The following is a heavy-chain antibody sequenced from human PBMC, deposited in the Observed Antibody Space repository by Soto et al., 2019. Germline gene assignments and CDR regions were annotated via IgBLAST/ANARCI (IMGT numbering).Heavy chain of an antibody. J-gene: IGHJ4*02. CDR3: ARRGSGSYYDY. V-gene: IGHV3-23*01. Sequence: EVQLLESGGGLVQPGGSLRLSCAASGFTFSSYVMRWVRQAPGKGLEWVSAISGSGGSTYYADSVKGRFTISRDNSKNTLYLQMISLRAEDTAVYYCARRGSGSYYDYWGQGTLVTVSS. CDR1: GFTFSSYV. CDR2: ISGSGGST. D-gene: IGHD1-26*01.